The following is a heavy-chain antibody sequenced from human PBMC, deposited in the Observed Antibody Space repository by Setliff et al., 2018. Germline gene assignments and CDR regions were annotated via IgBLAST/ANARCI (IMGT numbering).Heavy chain of an antibody. CDR2: IYYSGST. Sequence: SETLSLTCAVYGGSFSTYYWIWIRQPPGKGLEWIGYIYYSGSTYYNPSLKSRVTISVDTSKNQFSLKLSSVTAADPAVYYCATAVGVANPYYYDSSGYSSFDYWGQGTLVTVSS. CDR3: ATAVGVANPYYYDSSGYSSFDY. D-gene: IGHD3-22*01. V-gene: IGHV4-59*06. J-gene: IGHJ4*02. CDR1: GGSFSTYY.